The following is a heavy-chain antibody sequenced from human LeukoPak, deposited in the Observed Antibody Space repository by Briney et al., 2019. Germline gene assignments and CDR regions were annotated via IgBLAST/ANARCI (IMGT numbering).Heavy chain of an antibody. J-gene: IGHJ4*02. V-gene: IGHV3-48*03. Sequence: PGGSLRLSCAASGFTFSSYEMNWVRQAPGKGLEWVSYISSSGSTIYYADSVKGRFTISRDNAKNSLYLQMNSLRAEDTAVYYCAKVAFGGVTNYWGQGTLVTVSS. CDR3: AKVAFGGVTNY. CDR1: GFTFSSYE. D-gene: IGHD3-16*01. CDR2: ISSSGSTI.